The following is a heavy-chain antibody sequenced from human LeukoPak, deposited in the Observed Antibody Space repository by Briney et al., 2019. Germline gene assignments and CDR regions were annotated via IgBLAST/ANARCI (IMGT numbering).Heavy chain of an antibody. CDR1: GFTFSSYW. D-gene: IGHD6-13*01. Sequence: GVSLRLSCAASGFTFSSYWMHWVRQAPGKGLVWVSRINSDGSSTSYADSVKGRFTISRDNAKNTLYLQMNSLRAEDTAVYYCARDSHASSWFQDYWGQGTLVTVSS. CDR2: INSDGSST. CDR3: ARDSHASSWFQDY. J-gene: IGHJ4*02. V-gene: IGHV3-74*01.